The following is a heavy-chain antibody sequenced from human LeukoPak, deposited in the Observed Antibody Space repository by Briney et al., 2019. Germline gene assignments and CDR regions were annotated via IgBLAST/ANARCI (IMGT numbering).Heavy chain of an antibody. Sequence: PSETLSLTCTVSGGSISSYYWSWIRQPPGKGLEWIGYIYYSGSTNYNPSLKSRVTISVDTSKSQFSTKLSSVTAADTAVYYCARESWYYDSSGYLYNWFDPWGQGTLVTVSS. V-gene: IGHV4-59*01. CDR2: IYYSGST. J-gene: IGHJ5*02. CDR3: ARESWYYDSSGYLYNWFDP. CDR1: GGSISSYY. D-gene: IGHD3-22*01.